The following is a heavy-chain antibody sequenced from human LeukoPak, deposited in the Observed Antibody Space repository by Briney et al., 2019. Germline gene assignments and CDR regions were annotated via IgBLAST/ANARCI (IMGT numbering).Heavy chain of an antibody. V-gene: IGHV4-59*01. Sequence: SETLSLTCTVSGGSISSYYWSWIRQPPGKGLEWIGYIYYSGSTNYNPSLKSRVTISVDTSKNQFSLKLSSVTAADTAVYYCARGRDSSSWYAPFDYWGQGTLVTVS. J-gene: IGHJ4*02. CDR3: ARGRDSSSWYAPFDY. CDR2: IYYSGST. CDR1: GGSISSYY. D-gene: IGHD6-13*01.